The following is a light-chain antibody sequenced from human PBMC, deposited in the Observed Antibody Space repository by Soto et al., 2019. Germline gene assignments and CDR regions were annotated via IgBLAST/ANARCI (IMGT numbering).Light chain of an antibody. CDR1: QSVSGLY. J-gene: IGKJ1*01. Sequence: EIVLTQSPGTLSLSPGERATLSRRASQSVSGLYFTWYQQKAGQAPRPLIYGASSRATGIPDRFSGRGSGTAIPLAIRRLGHGGVALYYCQLYRTSRWTSGQGKKV. CDR2: GAS. CDR3: QLYRTSRWT. V-gene: IGKV3-20*01.